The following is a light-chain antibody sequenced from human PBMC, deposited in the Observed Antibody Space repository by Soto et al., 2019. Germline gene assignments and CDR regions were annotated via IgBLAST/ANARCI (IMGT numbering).Light chain of an antibody. CDR3: QQANSFPLT. CDR2: AAS. J-gene: IGKJ3*01. CDR1: QRIGTW. Sequence: DIPMTQSPSTVSASVGDRVTITCRASQRIGTWLAWFQQKPGKPPKLVISAASSLQSGVPSRFSGSGSGTDFTLTISSLQPEDVATYYCQQANSFPLTFGPGTKVVIK. V-gene: IGKV1-12*01.